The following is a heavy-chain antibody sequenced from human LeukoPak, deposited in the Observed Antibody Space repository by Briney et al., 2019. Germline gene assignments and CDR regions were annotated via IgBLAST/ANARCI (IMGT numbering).Heavy chain of an antibody. Sequence: SETLSLTRTVSGGSISSYYWSWIRQPPGKGLEWIGYIYYSGSTNYNPSLKSRVTISVDTSKNQFSLKLSSVTAADTAVYYCAGAQINWFDPWGQGTLVTVSS. J-gene: IGHJ5*02. D-gene: IGHD3-10*01. CDR2: IYYSGST. V-gene: IGHV4-59*01. CDR1: GGSISSYY. CDR3: AGAQINWFDP.